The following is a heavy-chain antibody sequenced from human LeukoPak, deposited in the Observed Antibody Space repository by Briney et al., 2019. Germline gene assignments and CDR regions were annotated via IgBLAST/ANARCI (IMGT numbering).Heavy chain of an antibody. D-gene: IGHD1-26*01. V-gene: IGHV3-53*01. J-gene: IGHJ4*02. CDR3: ATDRWEPGRFDY. CDR1: GFIFSSYS. Sequence: GGSLRLSCAASGFIFSSYSMNWVRQAPGKGLEWVSVIHSGGSTYYADSVKGRFTISRDNPKNTLYLQMNSLRAEDTAVYYCATDRWEPGRFDYWGQGTLVTVSS. CDR2: IHSGGST.